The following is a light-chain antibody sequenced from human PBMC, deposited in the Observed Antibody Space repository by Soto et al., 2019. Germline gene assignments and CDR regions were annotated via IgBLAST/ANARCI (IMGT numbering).Light chain of an antibody. CDR2: RAS. CDR3: QRYGSSWT. J-gene: IGKJ1*01. CDR1: QSFSANF. V-gene: IGKV3-20*01. Sequence: IVLTQSPGTLSLSPGARATLSCRANQSFSANFLAWYQQKPGQGPRLLIYRASIRATGIPDRFSGSGSGTDFTLTISRLESEDFAVYYCQRYGSSWTFGQGTKVEFK.